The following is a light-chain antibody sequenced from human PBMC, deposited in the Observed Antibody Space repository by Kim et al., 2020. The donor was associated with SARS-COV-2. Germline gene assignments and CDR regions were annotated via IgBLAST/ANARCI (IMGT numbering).Light chain of an antibody. J-gene: IGLJ2*01. CDR1: SSDVGSYNL. CDR2: EVS. CDR3: CSYAGSSTFVV. V-gene: IGLV2-23*02. Sequence: SITLSCTGTSSDVGSYNLVSWYQQHPGKAPKLMIYEVSQRPSGVSNRFSGSKSGNTASLTISGLQAEDEADYYCCSYAGSSTFVVFGGGTQLTVL.